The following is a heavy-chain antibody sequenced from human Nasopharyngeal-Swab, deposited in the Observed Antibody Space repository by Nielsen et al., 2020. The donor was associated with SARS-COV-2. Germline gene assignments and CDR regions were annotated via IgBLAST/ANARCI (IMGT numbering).Heavy chain of an antibody. V-gene: IGHV3-53*03. CDR3: ARDLMATVGYYYYGLDV. J-gene: IGHJ6*02. D-gene: IGHD5-24*01. Sequence: VRQMPGKGLEWVSLIFAGGSTYYADSVKGRFTTSRDSSKNTVYLQMNSLRVEDTAVYYCARDLMATVGYYYYGLDVWGQGTTVTVSS. CDR2: IFAGGST.